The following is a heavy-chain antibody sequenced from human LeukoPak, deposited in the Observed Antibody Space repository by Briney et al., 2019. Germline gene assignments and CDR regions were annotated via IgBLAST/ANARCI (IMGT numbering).Heavy chain of an antibody. Sequence: ASVKVSCKASGYTFTSYDINWVRQATGQGLEWMGWMNPNSGNTGYAQKFQGRVTMTRNTSISTAYMELSSLRSEDTAVYYCAAGVVPAAMFLYYYGMDVWGQGTTVTVSS. CDR2: MNPNSGNT. D-gene: IGHD2-2*01. J-gene: IGHJ6*02. CDR3: AAGVVPAAMFLYYYGMDV. V-gene: IGHV1-8*01. CDR1: GYTFTSYD.